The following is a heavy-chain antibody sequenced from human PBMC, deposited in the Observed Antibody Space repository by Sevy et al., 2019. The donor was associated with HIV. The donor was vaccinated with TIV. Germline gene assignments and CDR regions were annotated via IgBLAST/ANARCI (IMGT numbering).Heavy chain of an antibody. V-gene: IGHV4-39*01. Sequence: SETLSLTCTVSGGSISSSSYYWGWIRQPPGKGLEWIGSIYYSGSTYYNPSLKSRVTISVDTSKNQFSLKLSSVTAADTAVYYCAGLRVWFRDDYYYGMDVWGQGTTVTVSS. J-gene: IGHJ6*02. CDR2: IYYSGST. CDR1: GGSISSSSYY. CDR3: AGLRVWFRDDYYYGMDV. D-gene: IGHD3-10*01.